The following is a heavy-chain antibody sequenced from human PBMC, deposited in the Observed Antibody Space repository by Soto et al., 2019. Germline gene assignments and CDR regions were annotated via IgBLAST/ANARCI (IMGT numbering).Heavy chain of an antibody. CDR3: ARIPLGYSSGWYSVAFDY. CDR1: GYSFTSYW. Sequence: PGESLKISCKGSGYSFTSYWIGWVRQMPGKGLEWMGIIYPGDSDTRYSPSFQGQVTISADKSISTAYLQWSSLKASDTAMYYFARIPLGYSSGWYSVAFDYWGQGTLVTVSS. CDR2: IYPGDSDT. D-gene: IGHD6-19*01. V-gene: IGHV5-51*01. J-gene: IGHJ4*02.